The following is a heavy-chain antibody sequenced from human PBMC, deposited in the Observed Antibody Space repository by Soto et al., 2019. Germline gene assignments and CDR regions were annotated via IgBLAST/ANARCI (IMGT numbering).Heavy chain of an antibody. CDR1: GFTFSSYG. CDR3: AQAKFSSWGPPYYYGMDV. Sequence: PGGSLRLSXAASGFTFSSYGMHWVRQAPGKGLEWVAVISYDGSNKYYADSVKGRFTISRDNSKNTLYLQMNSLRAEDTAVYYCAQAKFSSWGPPYYYGMDVWGQGTTVTVSS. J-gene: IGHJ6*02. D-gene: IGHD6-13*01. CDR2: ISYDGSNK. V-gene: IGHV3-30*18.